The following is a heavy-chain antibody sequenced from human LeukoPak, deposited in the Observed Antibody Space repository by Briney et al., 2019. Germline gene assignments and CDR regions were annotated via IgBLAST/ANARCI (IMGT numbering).Heavy chain of an antibody. D-gene: IGHD3-16*01. J-gene: IGHJ6*03. CDR3: AKLGHGGYYSYMDV. Sequence: GGSLRLSCTVSGFTFANYAMTRVRKAPGKGLESVSSISTDGTTYYAHSVKGRFTLSRDNSKNTLYLQMSSLRAEDTAVYYCAKLGHGGYYSYMDVWGKGTTVTVSS. CDR1: GFTFANYA. V-gene: IGHV3-23*01. CDR2: ISTDGTT.